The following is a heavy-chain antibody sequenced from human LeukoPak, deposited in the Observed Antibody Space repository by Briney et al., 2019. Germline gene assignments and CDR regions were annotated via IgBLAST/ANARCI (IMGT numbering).Heavy chain of an antibody. CDR2: IYYSGST. V-gene: IGHV4-59*01. D-gene: IGHD3-22*01. CDR3: ASVIVASDAFDI. J-gene: IGHJ3*02. CDR1: GGSISSYY. Sequence: PSETLSLTCTVSGGSISSYYWSWIRQPPGKGLEWNGYIYYSGSTNYNPSLKSRVTISVDTSKNQFSLKLSSVTAADTAVYYCASVIVASDAFDIWGQGTMVTVSS.